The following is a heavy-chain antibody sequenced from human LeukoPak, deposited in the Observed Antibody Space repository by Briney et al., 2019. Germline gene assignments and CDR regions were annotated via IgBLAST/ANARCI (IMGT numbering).Heavy chain of an antibody. CDR1: GFTFSSYG. D-gene: IGHD1-7*01. CDR3: ARAWELAIDFDY. V-gene: IGHV3-30*02. Sequence: PGGSLRLSCAASGFTFSSYGMHWVRQAPGKGLEWVAFIRYDGSNKYYADSVKGRFTISRDNSMNTLYLQMNSLRTEDTAVYYCARAWELAIDFDYWGQGTLVTVSS. J-gene: IGHJ4*02. CDR2: IRYDGSNK.